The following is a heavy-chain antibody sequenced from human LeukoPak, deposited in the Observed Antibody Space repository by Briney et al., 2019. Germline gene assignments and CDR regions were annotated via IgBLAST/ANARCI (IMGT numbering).Heavy chain of an antibody. J-gene: IGHJ4*02. Sequence: PSETLSLTCTVSGGSISSYYWSWIRQPPGKGLEWIGYIYYSGSTNYNPSLKSQVTISVDTSKNQFSLKLSSVTAADTAVYYCARGTPHYYGSGNYVDYWGQGTLVTVSS. CDR2: IYYSGST. D-gene: IGHD3-10*01. CDR1: GGSISSYY. CDR3: ARGTPHYYGSGNYVDY. V-gene: IGHV4-59*12.